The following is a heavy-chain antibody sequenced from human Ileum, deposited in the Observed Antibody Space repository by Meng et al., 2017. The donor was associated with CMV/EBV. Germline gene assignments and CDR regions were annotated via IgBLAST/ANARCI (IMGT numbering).Heavy chain of an antibody. D-gene: IGHD3-10*01. Sequence: QLHLHQPGPGLVKPSQTLSLTCAGDSVSISTESWNWIRQSPSRGLEWLGRTWYGSKWYYEYAVSVKSRITIIPDTSQNQISLQLNSVTPDDTAVYYCTYGWPLKYWGQGSLVTVSS. CDR1: DSVSISTES. V-gene: IGHV6-1*01. CDR2: TWYGSKWYY. J-gene: IGHJ4*02. CDR3: TYGWPLKY.